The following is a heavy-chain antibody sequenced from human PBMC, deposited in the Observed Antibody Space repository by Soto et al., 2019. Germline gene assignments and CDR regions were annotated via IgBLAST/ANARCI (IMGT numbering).Heavy chain of an antibody. CDR3: TRDVSIAARAYYYYYMDV. CDR2: IRSKAYGGTT. J-gene: IGHJ6*03. Sequence: GGSVRLSCTASGFTFGDYAMSWFRQAPGKGLEWVGFIRSKAYGGTTEYAASVKGRFTISRDDSKSIAYLQMNSLKTEDTAVYYCTRDVSIAARAYYYYYMDVWGKGTTVTVSS. D-gene: IGHD6-6*01. CDR1: GFTFGDYA. V-gene: IGHV3-49*03.